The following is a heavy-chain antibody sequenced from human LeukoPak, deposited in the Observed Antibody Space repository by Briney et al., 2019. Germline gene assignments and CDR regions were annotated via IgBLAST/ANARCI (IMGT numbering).Heavy chain of an antibody. V-gene: IGHV3-7*01. CDR1: GFTFSNYW. J-gene: IGHJ3*02. CDR2: IKKDGSGK. Sequence: GGSLRLSCVVSGFTFSNYWMTWVRQAPGKGLEWVANIKKDGSGKHYVDSVKGRFTISRDNLKKSLYLQMNSLRVEDTAIYYCAREPGLGYAFDIWGQGTVVTVSS. D-gene: IGHD3-10*01. CDR3: AREPGLGYAFDI.